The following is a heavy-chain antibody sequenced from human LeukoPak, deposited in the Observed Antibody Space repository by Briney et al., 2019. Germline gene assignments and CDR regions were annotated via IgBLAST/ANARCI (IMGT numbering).Heavy chain of an antibody. Sequence: GGSLRLSCAASGFTFSSYAMSWVRQAPGKGPEWVSAISGSGSAKYYADSVKGRFTISRDNAKNSLYLQMNSLRAEDTAVYYCARRGIGGYDFDYWGQGTLVTVSS. V-gene: IGHV3-21*01. D-gene: IGHD5-12*01. CDR1: GFTFSSYA. CDR2: ISGSGSAK. J-gene: IGHJ4*02. CDR3: ARRGIGGYDFDY.